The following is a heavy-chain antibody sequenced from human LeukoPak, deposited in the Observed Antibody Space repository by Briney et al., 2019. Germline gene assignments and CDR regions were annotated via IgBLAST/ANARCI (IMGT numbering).Heavy chain of an antibody. CDR3: AKSASGPYN. D-gene: IGHD6-19*01. V-gene: IGHV3-23*01. Sequence: GGSLRPPCAASGFTFSSYAMSWVRETPGKGLEWVSAISGSGGSTYYADSVKGRFTISKENSKNTPYLKMNRLRAEDTAVYYGAKSASGPYNWGQGTLVTVSS. J-gene: IGHJ4*02. CDR1: GFTFSSYA. CDR2: ISGSGGST.